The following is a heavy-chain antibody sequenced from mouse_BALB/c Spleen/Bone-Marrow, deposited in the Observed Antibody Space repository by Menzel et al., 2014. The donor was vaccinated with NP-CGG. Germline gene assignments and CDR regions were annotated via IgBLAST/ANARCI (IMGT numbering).Heavy chain of an antibody. V-gene: IGHV14-3*02. CDR1: GFNIKDTY. Sequence: EVQLQQSGAEIVKPGASVKLSCTASGFNIKDTYMHWVKQRPEQGLEWIGRIDPANGNTKYDPKFQGKATITADTSSNTAYLQLSSLTSEDTAVYYRARWEYYAMDYWGQGTSVTVSS. D-gene: IGHD4-1*01. J-gene: IGHJ4*01. CDR2: IDPANGNT. CDR3: ARWEYYAMDY.